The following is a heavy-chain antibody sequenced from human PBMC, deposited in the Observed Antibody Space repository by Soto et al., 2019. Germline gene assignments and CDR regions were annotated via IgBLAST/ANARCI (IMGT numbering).Heavy chain of an antibody. CDR3: AREVHQRQGRNMDV. CDR1: GGSMTSGDQY. Sequence: QVQLQEAGPGLLKPSQTLSLTCTVTGGSMTSGDQYWTWIRHRPVEGLEGFGYINHRGSLYYNPSLKSRVSMSVDTSKNQFSLNLSSVTAADTAVYYCAREVHQRQGRNMDVWGQGTTVTVSS. V-gene: IGHV4-31*03. D-gene: IGHD1-1*01. CDR2: INHRGSL. J-gene: IGHJ6*02.